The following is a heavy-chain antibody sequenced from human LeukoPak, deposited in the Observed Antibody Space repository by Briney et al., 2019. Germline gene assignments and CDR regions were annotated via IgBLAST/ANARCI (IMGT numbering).Heavy chain of an antibody. CDR3: ARDLAVAGTG. J-gene: IGHJ4*02. CDR2: INPNSGDT. V-gene: IGHV1-2*02. D-gene: IGHD6-19*01. Sequence: ASVKVSCKASGYTFTGYYMHWVRQAPGQGLEWMGWINPNSGDTNYVQKFQGRVTMTRDTSISTAYMKLSRLRSDDTAVYYCARDLAVAGTGWGQGTLVTVSS. CDR1: GYTFTGYY.